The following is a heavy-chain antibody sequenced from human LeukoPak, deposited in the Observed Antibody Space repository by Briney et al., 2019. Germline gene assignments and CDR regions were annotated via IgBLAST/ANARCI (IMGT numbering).Heavy chain of an antibody. CDR3: TRDHGLDV. V-gene: IGHV3-74*01. CDR2: INSDGSAT. CDR1: GLTFSSYW. Sequence: GGSRRLSCEASGLTFSSYWMSWVRQAPGKGLMWVSQINSDGSATSCADPVKGRCTISRDNAKNMLYLEMNSLRVEDTAVYFCTRDHGLDVWGQGTTVTVSS. J-gene: IGHJ6*02.